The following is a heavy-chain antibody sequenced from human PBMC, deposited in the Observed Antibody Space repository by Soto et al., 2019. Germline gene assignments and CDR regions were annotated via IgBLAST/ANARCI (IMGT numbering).Heavy chain of an antibody. D-gene: IGHD3-3*01. CDR2: ISGSGGST. CDR3: AKDAADYDFWSGYMSYYGMDV. CDR1: GFTFSSYA. Sequence: GGSLRLSCAASGFTFSSYARGWVRQAPGKGLEWVSDISGSGGSTYYADSVKGRFTISRDNSKDTLYLQMNSLRAEDTAVYYCAKDAADYDFWSGYMSYYGMDVWGQGTTVTVSS. V-gene: IGHV3-23*01. J-gene: IGHJ6*02.